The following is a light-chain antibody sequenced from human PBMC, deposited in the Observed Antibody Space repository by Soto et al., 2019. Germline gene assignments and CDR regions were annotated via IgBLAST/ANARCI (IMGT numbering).Light chain of an antibody. CDR3: ATWDDSLSGWV. CDR1: SSNIGSNY. J-gene: IGLJ3*02. CDR2: KSN. V-gene: IGLV1-47*01. Sequence: QSVVTQPPSASGTPGQRVTISCSGGSSNIGSNYVYWYAQLPGTAPKLLIFKSNQRPSGVADRFSGSKSGASASLAISGLRSEDEADYYCATWDDSLSGWVFGGGTKLTV.